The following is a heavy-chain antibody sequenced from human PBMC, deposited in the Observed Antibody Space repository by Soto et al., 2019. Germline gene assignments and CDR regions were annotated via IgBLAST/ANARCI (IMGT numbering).Heavy chain of an antibody. CDR3: ARDQTDSSGWFPDAFDI. Sequence: QVQLVQSGAEVKKPGASVKVSCKASGYTFTSYGISWVRQAPGQGLEWMGWISAYNGNTYYAQKLQGIVTMTTDTSTSTADMEMRSLRADDTAVYYCARDQTDSSGWFPDAFDIWGQGTMVPVSS. V-gene: IGHV1-18*01. CDR2: ISAYNGNT. CDR1: GYTFTSYG. D-gene: IGHD6-19*01. J-gene: IGHJ3*02.